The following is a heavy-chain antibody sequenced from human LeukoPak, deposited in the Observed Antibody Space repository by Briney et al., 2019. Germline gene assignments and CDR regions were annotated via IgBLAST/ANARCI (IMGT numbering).Heavy chain of an antibody. D-gene: IGHD3-10*01. V-gene: IGHV4-34*01. CDR1: GGSFSGYY. CDR2: INHSGST. Sequence: SETLSLTCAVYGGSFSGYYWSWIRQPPGKGLEWIGEINHSGSTNYNPSLKSRVTISVDTSKNQFSLKLSSVTAADTAVYYCAGTKYFGSGSYYLDYWGQGTLVTVSS. CDR3: AGTKYFGSGSYYLDY. J-gene: IGHJ4*02.